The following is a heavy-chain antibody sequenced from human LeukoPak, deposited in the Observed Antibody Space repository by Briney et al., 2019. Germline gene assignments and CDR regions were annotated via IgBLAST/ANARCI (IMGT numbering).Heavy chain of an antibody. V-gene: IGHV1-69*04. D-gene: IGHD3-22*01. CDR2: IIPILDIA. J-gene: IGHJ4*02. Sequence: SVKVSCKASGGTFSSYAISWVRQAPGQGLEWMGRIIPILDIANYAQKFQGRVTITADKSTSTAYMELSSLRSEDTAVYYCARANYYDSPLLEPYFDYWGQGTLVTVSS. CDR1: GGTFSSYA. CDR3: ARANYYDSPLLEPYFDY.